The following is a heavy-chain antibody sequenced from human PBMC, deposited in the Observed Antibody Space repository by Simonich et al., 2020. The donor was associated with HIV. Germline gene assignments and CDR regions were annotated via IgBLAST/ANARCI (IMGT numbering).Heavy chain of an antibody. CDR2: IYGSGGRT. CDR1: GGSINSSNYY. CDR3: AKEVREFRYFDL. D-gene: IGHD3-10*01. Sequence: LQLQESGPGLVKPSETLSLTCTVSGGSINSSNYYWGWVRQAPGKGLDGGPAIYGSGGRTYYADSVKGRFTISRDNSKNTLYLQMNSLRAEDTAVYYCAKEVREFRYFDLWGRGTLVTVSS. V-gene: IGHV3-23*01. J-gene: IGHJ2*01.